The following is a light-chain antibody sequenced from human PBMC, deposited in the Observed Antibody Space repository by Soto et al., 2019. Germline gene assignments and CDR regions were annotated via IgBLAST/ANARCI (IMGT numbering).Light chain of an antibody. Sequence: DIQLTQSPSFLSASVGDRVTITCRASQAISNYLAWYQQKPGKAPRLLIYGAFTLQSGVPSRFRGSGSGTEFTITISSLQPEDYATSFCQQLNVNPPLTFGGGPKVDI. CDR2: GAF. J-gene: IGKJ4*01. CDR3: QQLNVNPPLT. V-gene: IGKV1-9*01. CDR1: QAISNY.